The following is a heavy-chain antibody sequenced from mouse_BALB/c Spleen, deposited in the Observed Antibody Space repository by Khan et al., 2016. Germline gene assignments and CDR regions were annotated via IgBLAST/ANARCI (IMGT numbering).Heavy chain of an antibody. CDR1: GDSITSGY. D-gene: IGHD2-14*01. CDR3: ARSNRNDAWFAY. Sequence: EVKLLESGPSLAKPSQTLSLTCSVTGDSITSGYWNWIRKFPGNRLEYMGYISYSGNTYYNPFLKSRISITRDTSKNQHYLQLISVTTEDTATYYCARSNRNDAWFAYWGQGTLVTVSA. V-gene: IGHV3-8*02. CDR2: ISYSGNT. J-gene: IGHJ3*01.